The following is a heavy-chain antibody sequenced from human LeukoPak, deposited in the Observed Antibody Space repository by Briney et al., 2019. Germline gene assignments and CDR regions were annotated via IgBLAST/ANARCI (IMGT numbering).Heavy chain of an antibody. CDR2: ISGSGGST. J-gene: IGHJ4*02. D-gene: IGHD6-13*01. CDR1: GFSFSSYA. CDR3: ATLKGSSSSWYSGLDY. Sequence: GGSLRLSCAASGFSFSSYAMSWVRQAPGKGLEWVSAISGSGGSTYYADSVKGRFTISRDNSKNTLYLQMNSLRAEDTAVYYCATLKGSSSSWYSGLDYWGQGTLVTVSS. V-gene: IGHV3-23*01.